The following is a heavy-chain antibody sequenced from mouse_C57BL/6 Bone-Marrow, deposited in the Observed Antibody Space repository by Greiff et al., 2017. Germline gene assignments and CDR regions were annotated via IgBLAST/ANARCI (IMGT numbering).Heavy chain of an antibody. V-gene: IGHV1-26*01. CDR2: INPNNGGT. J-gene: IGHJ1*03. Sequence: EVQLQQSGPELVKPGAAVKISCKASGYKFTDYYMNWVKQSHGKSLEWNGDINPNNGGTSYNQKFKGKATLTVDKSSSTAYMELRSLTSEDSAVYYCARDGSSYGYFDVWGTATTDTVSS. CDR3: ARDGSSYGYFDV. CDR1: GYKFTDYY. D-gene: IGHD1-1*01.